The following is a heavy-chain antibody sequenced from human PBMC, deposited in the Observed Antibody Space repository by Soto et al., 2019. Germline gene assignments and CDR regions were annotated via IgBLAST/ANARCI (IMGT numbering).Heavy chain of an antibody. Sequence: QLQLQESGPGLVMPSETLSLTCTVSGDSISGSPYFWGWIRQPPGKRLEGIGSIFYDGYTVYSPSLXXRVTISVDTSKNQFSLRLTSVAAADTAIYFCARLQAAVPHYWGQGTLVTVSS. CDR1: GDSISGSPYF. V-gene: IGHV4-39*01. CDR3: ARLQAAVPHY. CDR2: IFYDGYT. J-gene: IGHJ4*02. D-gene: IGHD6-13*01.